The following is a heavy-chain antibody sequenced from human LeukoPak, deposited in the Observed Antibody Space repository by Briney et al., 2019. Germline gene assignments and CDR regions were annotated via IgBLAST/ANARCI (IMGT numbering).Heavy chain of an antibody. Sequence: GGSLRLSCTASGFAFNTYAMTWVRQPPGKGLEWASAISGSGGVTYYADSVKGRFTISRDNSKNTIYLQMNSLRAEDTAVYYCARRVAPSDYWGQGTLVTVSS. CDR1: GFAFNTYA. CDR2: ISGSGGVT. J-gene: IGHJ4*02. CDR3: ARRVAPSDY. V-gene: IGHV3-23*01.